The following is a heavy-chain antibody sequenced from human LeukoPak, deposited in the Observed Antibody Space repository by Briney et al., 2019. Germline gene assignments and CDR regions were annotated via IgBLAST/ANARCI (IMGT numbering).Heavy chain of an antibody. V-gene: IGHV3-23*01. CDR1: GFTFSSYA. CDR2: ISGSGGST. CDR3: AKATPYDILTGRRRYYFDY. Sequence: GGSLRLSCAASGFTFSSYARSWVRQAPGKGLEGVSAISGSGGSTYYADSVKGRFTISRDNSKNTLCLQMNSLRAEDTAVYYCAKATPYDILTGRRRYYFDYWGQGTLVTVSS. D-gene: IGHD3-9*01. J-gene: IGHJ4*02.